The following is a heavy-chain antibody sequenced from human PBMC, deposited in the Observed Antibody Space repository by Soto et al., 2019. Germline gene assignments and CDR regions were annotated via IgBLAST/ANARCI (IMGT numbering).Heavy chain of an antibody. CDR1: GCTFSSYA. V-gene: IGHV3-23*01. Sequence: EVQLLESGGGLVQPGGSLRLSCADSGCTFSSYAMSWVRQAPGKGLEWVSAISGSGGSTYYADSVKGRFTISRDNSKNTLYLKMNSLRAEDTAVYYCAKALHSSSWYNDFDYWGQGTLVTVSS. CDR3: AKALHSSSWYNDFDY. CDR2: ISGSGGST. J-gene: IGHJ4*02. D-gene: IGHD6-13*01.